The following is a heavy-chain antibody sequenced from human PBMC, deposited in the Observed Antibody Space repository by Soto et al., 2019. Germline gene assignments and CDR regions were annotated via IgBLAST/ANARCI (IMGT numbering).Heavy chain of an antibody. CDR3: AKDRLAGGFGY. D-gene: IGHD3-16*01. J-gene: IGHJ4*02. V-gene: IGHV3-23*01. CDR1: GLYFSNYA. Sequence: GGTLRLSSTDSGLYFSNYAMTWVCQAPGKGLEWVSLVSATACTAYYTDSVKGRFTSARDNSRNTVYLQINSLRADDTAVYYCAKDRLAGGFGYWGQGTRVTVSS. CDR2: VSATACTA.